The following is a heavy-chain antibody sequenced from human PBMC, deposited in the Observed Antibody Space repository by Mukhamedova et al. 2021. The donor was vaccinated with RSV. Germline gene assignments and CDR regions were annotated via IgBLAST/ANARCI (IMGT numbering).Heavy chain of an antibody. CDR1: SSYG. V-gene: IGHV3-33*01. CDR2: IWYDGSNK. D-gene: IGHD2-21*02. J-gene: IGHJ4*01. Sequence: SSYGMHGVRQAPGKGLEWVAVIWYDGSNKYYADSVKGRFTISRDNSKNTLYLQMNSLRAEDTAVYYCARGGGYCGGDCYSRLDY. CDR3: ARGGGYCGGDCYSRLDY.